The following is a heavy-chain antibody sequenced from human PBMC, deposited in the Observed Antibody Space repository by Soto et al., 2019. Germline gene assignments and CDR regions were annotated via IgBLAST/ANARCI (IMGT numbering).Heavy chain of an antibody. V-gene: IGHV3-23*01. CDR1: GFTFSSYA. D-gene: IGHD3-3*01. CDR3: AKYPLALYYDFWSGYYNWFDP. Sequence: SGFTFSSYAMSWVRQAPGKGLEWVSAISGSGGSTYYADSVKGRFTISRVNSKNTLYLQMNSLRAEDTAVYYCAKYPLALYYDFWSGYYNWFDPWGQGTLVTVSS. J-gene: IGHJ5*02. CDR2: ISGSGGST.